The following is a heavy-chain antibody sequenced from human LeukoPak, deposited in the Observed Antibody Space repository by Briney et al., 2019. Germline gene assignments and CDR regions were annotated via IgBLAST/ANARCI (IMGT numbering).Heavy chain of an antibody. CDR3: AREGFPGGTRDDFNWFDP. CDR1: GGTFSSYA. V-gene: IGHV1-69*04. D-gene: IGHD3-16*01. CDR2: IIPILGIA. J-gene: IGHJ5*02. Sequence: ASVKVSCKASGGTFSSYAISWVRQAPGQGLEWMGRIIPILGIANYAQKFQGRVTITADKSTSTAYMELSSLRSEDTAVYYCAREGFPGGTRDDFNWFDPWGQGTLVTVSS.